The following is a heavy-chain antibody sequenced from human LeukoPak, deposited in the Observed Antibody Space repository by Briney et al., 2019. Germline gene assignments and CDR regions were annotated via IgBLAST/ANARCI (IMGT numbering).Heavy chain of an antibody. V-gene: IGHV1-18*01. CDR3: ARGGYCSGGNCCLLDY. CDR2: ISAYRGNT. D-gene: IGHD2-15*01. Sequence: TSVTVSCKASAYTFTTYVITWVRQAPAQGREWMGLISAYRGNTNYAPNLQGRVTMTSDTTTSTASMELRSLRSDGAAVYFFARGGYCSGGNCCLLDYWGQGTLVTVSS. J-gene: IGHJ4*02. CDR1: AYTFTTYV.